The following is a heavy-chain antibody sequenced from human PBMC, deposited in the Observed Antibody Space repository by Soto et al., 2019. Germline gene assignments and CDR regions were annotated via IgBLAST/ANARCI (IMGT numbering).Heavy chain of an antibody. CDR3: AKGLWYSSSPFIDC. CDR1: GFTFTNFA. J-gene: IGHJ4*02. Sequence: GGSLRLSCAASGFTFTNFAMSWVRQAPGKGLEWVSLIGASGGNTNYADSVKGRFTISRDNSKNTLYLQMNSLRAEDTALYYCAKGLWYSSSPFIDCWGQGALVTVSS. CDR2: IGASGGNT. D-gene: IGHD6-6*01. V-gene: IGHV3-23*01.